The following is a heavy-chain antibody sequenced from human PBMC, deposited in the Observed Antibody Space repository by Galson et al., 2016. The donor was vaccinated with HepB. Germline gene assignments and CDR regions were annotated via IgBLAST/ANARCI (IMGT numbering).Heavy chain of an antibody. CDR2: IFHSGST. D-gene: IGHD2-15*01. V-gene: IGHV4-4*02. J-gene: IGHJ4*02. Sequence: ETLSLTCAVSGGSVSSNYWWTWVRQPPGQGLEWLGEIFHSGSTTYNPSLKSRVTISLDKPKDQFSLKLNSVTAADTAVYYCAIFDLGYCSGGSCSHWGQGILVTVSS. CDR3: AIFDLGYCSGGSCSH. CDR1: GGSVSSNYW.